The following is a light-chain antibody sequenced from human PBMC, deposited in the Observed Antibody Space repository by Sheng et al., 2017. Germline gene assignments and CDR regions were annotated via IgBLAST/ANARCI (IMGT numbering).Light chain of an antibody. CDR2: GDT. CDR1: FSNIGARYD. V-gene: IGLV1-40*01. CDR3: QSYDSTLSVLV. J-gene: IGLJ2*01. Sequence: QSVLTQPPSVSGAPWQRVTISCTGSFSNIGARYDVNWYQQLPGTAPKLLISGDTTRPSGVPDRFSGSKSGTSASLAITGLQAEDEADYYCQSYDSTLSVLVFGGGTKLTVL.